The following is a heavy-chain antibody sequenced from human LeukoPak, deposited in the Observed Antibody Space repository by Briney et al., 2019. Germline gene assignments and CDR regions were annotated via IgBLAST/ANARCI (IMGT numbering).Heavy chain of an antibody. D-gene: IGHD3-22*01. CDR2: IYYRGST. J-gene: IGHJ4*02. V-gene: IGHV4-59*01. Sequence: PETLSLTCTVSGGSISSDYWSWIRQPPGKGLEWIGYIYYRGSTNYNPSLKSRVTISVDTSKNQFSLKLSSVTAADTAVYYCARLSGYSSGHYYSDYWGQGTLVTVSS. CDR1: GGSISSDY. CDR3: ARLSGYSSGHYYSDY.